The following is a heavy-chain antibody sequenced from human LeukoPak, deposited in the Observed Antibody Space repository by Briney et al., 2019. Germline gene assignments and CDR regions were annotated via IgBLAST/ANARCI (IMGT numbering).Heavy chain of an antibody. CDR2: INSHGSDT. CDR1: GFTFSTYW. CDR3: VREGRSGWPQNFDY. D-gene: IGHD6-19*01. J-gene: IGHJ4*02. V-gene: IGHV3-74*01. Sequence: GGSLRLSCAASGFTFSTYWMHWVRQAPGKGLVWVSQINSHGSDTNYADFVKGRFTISRDNAKNTLYLQMNSLRAEDTAVYYCVREGRSGWPQNFDYWGQGTLITVSS.